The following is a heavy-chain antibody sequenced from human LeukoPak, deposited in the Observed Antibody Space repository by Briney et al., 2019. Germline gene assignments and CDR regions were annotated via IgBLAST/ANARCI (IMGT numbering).Heavy chain of an antibody. CDR3: ARGYLAATTIGVGS. Sequence: TGGSLRLSCAASGFISISYTMNWVRQAPGKGLEWVSYISTSGSTKYYADSVKGRFTISRDNAKNSLSLQMNSLRAEDTAVYYCARGYLAATTIGVGSWGQGTLVTVSS. CDR1: GFISISYT. V-gene: IGHV3-48*04. CDR2: ISTSGSTK. D-gene: IGHD6-13*01. J-gene: IGHJ5*02.